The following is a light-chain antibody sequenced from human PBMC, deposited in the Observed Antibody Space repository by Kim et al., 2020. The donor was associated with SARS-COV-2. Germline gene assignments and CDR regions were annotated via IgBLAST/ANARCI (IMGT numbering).Light chain of an antibody. CDR2: SNK. CDR3: AAWDDSLNGPV. Sequence: GERVTISCSGSSSNIGSNTVNWYQQRPGTAPKRLIYSNKQRPSGVPDRFSGSKSGNSASLASSGLQSEDEADYYWAAWDDSLNGPVFGGGTQLTVL. CDR1: SSNIGSNT. J-gene: IGLJ3*02. V-gene: IGLV1-44*01.